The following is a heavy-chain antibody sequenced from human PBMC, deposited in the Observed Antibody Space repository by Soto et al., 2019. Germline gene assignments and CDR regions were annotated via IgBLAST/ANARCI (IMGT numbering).Heavy chain of an antibody. D-gene: IGHD3-22*01. Sequence: QVQLVQSGAEVKKPGASVKVSCKASGYTFSGSVMHWVRQAPGQGLEWMGWINADNGNTKYSQKFQGRVTMTWDTSASTAYMELSSLRSEDTAVYYCARDYYDSSGYLIMGNWFDPWGQGTLVTVSS. CDR1: GYTFSGSV. J-gene: IGHJ5*02. CDR2: INADNGNT. CDR3: ARDYYDSSGYLIMGNWFDP. V-gene: IGHV1-3*01.